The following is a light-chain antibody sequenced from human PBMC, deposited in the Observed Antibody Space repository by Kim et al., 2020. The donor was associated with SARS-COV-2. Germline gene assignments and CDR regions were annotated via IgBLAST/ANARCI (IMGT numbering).Light chain of an antibody. CDR1: QRISNW. V-gene: IGKV1-5*03. J-gene: IGKJ1*01. CDR3: QQYNSYWT. CDR2: KAS. Sequence: SASIGDRVTITCRASQRISNWMAWYQQKPGKAPKVLIYKASSLESGVPSRFSGSGSETEFTLTISNQQPDDFATYYCQQYNSYWTFGQGTKVDIK.